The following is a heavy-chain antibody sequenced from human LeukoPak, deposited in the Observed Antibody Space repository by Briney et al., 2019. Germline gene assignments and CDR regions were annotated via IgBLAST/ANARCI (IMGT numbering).Heavy chain of an antibody. J-gene: IGHJ4*02. V-gene: IGHV4-59*01. CDR1: GGSISSYY. D-gene: IGHD5-18*01. CDR2: IYYSGST. Sequence: SETLSLTCTVSGGSISSYYRSWIRQPPGKGLEWVGYIYYSGSTNYNPSLKSRVTISVDTSKNQFSLKLSSVTAADTAVYYCARVADTAMVTGFDYWGQGTLVTVSS. CDR3: ARVADTAMVTGFDY.